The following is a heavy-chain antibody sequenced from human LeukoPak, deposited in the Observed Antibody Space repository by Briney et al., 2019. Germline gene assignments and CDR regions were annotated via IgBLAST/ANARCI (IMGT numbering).Heavy chain of an antibody. CDR2: INHGGST. CDR3: ARVGSSSWYGSSAPVTFDS. J-gene: IGHJ4*02. D-gene: IGHD6-13*01. V-gene: IGHV4-34*01. CDR1: GGSFSGYY. Sequence: SETLSLTCAVYGGSFSGYYWSWIRQPPGKGLEWIGEINHGGSTNYNPSLQSRVTISVDTSKNQFSLKLSSVTAADTAVYYCARVGSSSWYGSSAPVTFDSWGQGTLVTVSS.